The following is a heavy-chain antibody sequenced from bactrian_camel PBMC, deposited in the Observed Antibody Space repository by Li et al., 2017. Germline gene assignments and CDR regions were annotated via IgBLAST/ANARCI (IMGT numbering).Heavy chain of an antibody. Sequence: VQLVESGGGLVQPGGSLRLSCAASGFTFSSNYMRWVRQAPGKERELVSIKHSDGTQNYTDSVKGRFTISRDNAWNTVWLQMNSLKSEDTALYYCATGSLPGIGWSPLYYEYNSWGQGTQVTVS. CDR2: KHSDGTQ. J-gene: IGHJ4*01. CDR1: GFTFSSNY. CDR3: ATGSLPGIGWSPLYYEYNS. D-gene: IGHD6*01. V-gene: IGHV3S10*01.